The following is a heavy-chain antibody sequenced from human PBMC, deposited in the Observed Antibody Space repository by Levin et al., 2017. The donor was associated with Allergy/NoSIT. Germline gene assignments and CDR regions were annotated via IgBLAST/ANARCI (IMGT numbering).Heavy chain of an antibody. V-gene: IGHV2-26*01. CDR1: GISLNNPRMG. J-gene: IGHJ5*02. CDR3: ARDEYTNAWGTDP. Sequence: SGPTLVKPTETLTLTCTVSGISLNNPRMGVSWIRQPPGKALEWLAHISSDDEKSYNTSLRTRLTISKDTSKRQVVLTMTNMDPVDTGTYYCARDEYTNAWGTDPWGQGTQVTVSS. CDR2: ISSDDEK. D-gene: IGHD7-27*01.